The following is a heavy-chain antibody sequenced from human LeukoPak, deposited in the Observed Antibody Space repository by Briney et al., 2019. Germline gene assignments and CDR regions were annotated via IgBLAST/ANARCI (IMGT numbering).Heavy chain of an antibody. Sequence: GGSVRLLCAASGFTFSSYEMNWVRQAPGKGLVGVSYIGSSATAIYYADSVKGRFTISRDSAKNSLYLQMNSLRGEDTAVYYCARGYRYGLDDWGQGTLVTVSS. D-gene: IGHD5-18*01. J-gene: IGHJ4*02. CDR2: IGSSATAI. CDR1: GFTFSSYE. V-gene: IGHV3-48*03. CDR3: ARGYRYGLDD.